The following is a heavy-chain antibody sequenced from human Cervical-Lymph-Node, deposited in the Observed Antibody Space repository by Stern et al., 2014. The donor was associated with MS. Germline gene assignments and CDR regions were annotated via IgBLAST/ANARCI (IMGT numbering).Heavy chain of an antibody. CDR1: GFTVSNNY. Sequence: EDQLVESGGGLVQPGGSLRLSCAASGFTVSNNYMSWVRQSPGKGLQWVSLIYSDGRTYYADSVKGRFTISRDYSKNTLYLQMSSLRAEDTAVYYCARDPGRSDNQYYYYGMDVWGQGTTVTVSS. V-gene: IGHV3-66*01. J-gene: IGHJ6*02. CDR2: IYSDGRT. D-gene: IGHD1-14*01. CDR3: ARDPGRSDNQYYYYGMDV.